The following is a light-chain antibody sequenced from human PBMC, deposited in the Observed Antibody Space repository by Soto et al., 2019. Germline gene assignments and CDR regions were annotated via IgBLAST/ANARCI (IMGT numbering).Light chain of an antibody. CDR2: GAS. V-gene: IGKV3-15*01. CDR3: QQYKNWPTLT. J-gene: IGKJ4*01. CDR1: QNINSN. Sequence: EIVWTQSPGTLSLSPGERATLSCRASQNINSNLAWYQQKPCQAPRLLIYGASTRATGIPARFSGSRSGTEFTLTISSLQSEDFAVYYCQQYKNWPTLTFGGGTKVDIK.